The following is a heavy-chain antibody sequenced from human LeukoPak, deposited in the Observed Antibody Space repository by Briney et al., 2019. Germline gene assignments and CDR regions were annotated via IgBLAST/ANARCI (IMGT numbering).Heavy chain of an antibody. CDR2: IKSKTDGGTT. V-gene: IGHV3-15*01. J-gene: IGHJ4*02. D-gene: IGHD4-17*01. CDR1: GFTFSNAW. Sequence: GSLRLSCAASGFTFSNAWMSWVRQAPGKGLEWVGRIKSKTDGGTTDYAAPVKGRFTISRDDSKNTLYLQMNSLKTEDTAVYYCTTEGLYTVTTLIDYWGQGTLVTVSS. CDR3: TTEGLYTVTTLIDY.